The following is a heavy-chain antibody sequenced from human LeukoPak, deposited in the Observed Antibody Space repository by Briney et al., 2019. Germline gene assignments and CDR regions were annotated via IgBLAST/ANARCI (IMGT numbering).Heavy chain of an antibody. CDR2: INPDNGGT. CDR1: GYTFTDYY. CDR3: TREARVGNWFDP. J-gene: IGHJ5*02. D-gene: IGHD2-2*01. Sequence: AASVKVSCRASGYTFTDYYIHWVRQAPGQGLEWMGWINPDNGGTSYAQKFQGRVTMTRDTSIRTVYMDLSRLRPDDTAVFYCTREARVGNWFDPWGQGTQVTVSP. V-gene: IGHV1-2*02.